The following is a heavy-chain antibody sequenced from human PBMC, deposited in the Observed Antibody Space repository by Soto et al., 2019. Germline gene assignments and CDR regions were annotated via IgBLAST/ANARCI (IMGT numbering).Heavy chain of an antibody. CDR3: ATAALITMVRGVFDY. Sequence: APVKVSCKVSGYTLTELSMHWVRQAPGKGLEWMGGFDPEDGETIYAQKFQGRVTMTEDTSTDTAYMELSSLRSEDTAVYYCATAALITMVRGVFDYWGQGTLVTVSS. D-gene: IGHD3-10*01. CDR2: FDPEDGET. J-gene: IGHJ4*02. V-gene: IGHV1-24*01. CDR1: GYTLTELS.